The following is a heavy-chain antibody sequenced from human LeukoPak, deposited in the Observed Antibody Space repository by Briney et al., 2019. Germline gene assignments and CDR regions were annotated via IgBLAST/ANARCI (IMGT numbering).Heavy chain of an antibody. D-gene: IGHD4-23*01. J-gene: IGHJ4*02. CDR1: GYSISTGYY. CDR3: ASGTPTVVTLPYFDY. V-gene: IGHV4-38-2*01. Sequence: SETLSLTCAVSGYSISTGYYWGWIRQPPGKGLEWIGSIYHSGTTYYNPSLKSRVTISVDTSKNQFSLKLSSVTAADTAVYYCASGTPTVVTLPYFDYWGQGTLVTVSS. CDR2: IYHSGTT.